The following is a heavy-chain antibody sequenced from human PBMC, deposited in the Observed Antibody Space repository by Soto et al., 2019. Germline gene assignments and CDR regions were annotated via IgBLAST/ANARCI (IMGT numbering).Heavy chain of an antibody. CDR2: INHSGST. CDR3: ARDRRLITMVRGVSLWFDP. J-gene: IGHJ5*02. V-gene: IGHV4-34*01. CDR1: GGSFSGYY. Sequence: TSETLSLTCAVYGGSFSGYYWSWIRQPPGKGLEWIGEINHSGSTNYNPSLKSRVTISLDTSKNQLSLKLSSVTAADTAVYYCARDRRLITMVRGVSLWFDPWGQGTLVTVSS. D-gene: IGHD3-10*01.